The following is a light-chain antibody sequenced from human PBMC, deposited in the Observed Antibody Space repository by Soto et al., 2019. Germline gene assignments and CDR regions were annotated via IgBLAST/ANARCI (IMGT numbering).Light chain of an antibody. V-gene: IGLV2-11*01. CDR1: SSDVGIYDY. CDR2: DVI. J-gene: IGLJ2*01. CDR3: CSYAGTYTVVL. Sequence: QSALTQPRSVSGSPGQSVTISCTGTSSDVGIYDYVSWFQQHPGKAPKLMIYDVIKRPSGVPGRFSGSKSGNTASLTISGLQAEDEADYYCCSYAGTYTVVLFGGGTKLTVL.